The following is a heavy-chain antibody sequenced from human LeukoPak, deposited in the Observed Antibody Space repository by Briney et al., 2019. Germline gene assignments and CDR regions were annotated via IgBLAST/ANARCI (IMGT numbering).Heavy chain of an antibody. CDR1: GSSLSNGFF. D-gene: IGHD2-2*01. J-gene: IGHJ4*02. Sequence: PSETLSLTCNVSGSSLSNGFFWAWIRQSPGKGLEWIGSIQNGGDSYYNPSLKSRTTMSVDTSKNQFSLKLTSVTAADTAVFYCARGMGRFCTSSSCYLSFVYWGQGTLVTVSS. V-gene: IGHV4-38-2*02. CDR2: IQNGGDS. CDR3: ARGMGRFCTSSSCYLSFVY.